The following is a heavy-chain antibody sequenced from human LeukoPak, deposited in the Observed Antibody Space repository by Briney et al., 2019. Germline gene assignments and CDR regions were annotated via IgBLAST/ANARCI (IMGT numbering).Heavy chain of an antibody. CDR3: ARASNRNSISFDY. CDR2: LNSDGSST. Sequence: GSLRLSCAASGFTFSSYWMHWVRQAPGKGLVWVSRLNSDGSSTSYADSVKGRFTISRDNAETTLHLQMNNLSAEDTAVYYCARASNRNSISFDYWGQGALVTVSS. CDR1: GFTFSSYW. J-gene: IGHJ4*02. D-gene: IGHD1-7*01. V-gene: IGHV3-74*01.